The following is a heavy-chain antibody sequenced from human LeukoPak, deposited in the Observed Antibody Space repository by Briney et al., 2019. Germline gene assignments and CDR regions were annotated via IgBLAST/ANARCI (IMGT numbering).Heavy chain of an antibody. V-gene: IGHV3-74*01. CDR2: INSDGSST. CDR3: ASPGATSKFDY. D-gene: IGHD1-26*01. J-gene: IGHJ4*02. CDR1: GFTFSSNW. Sequence: GGSLRLSCVASGFTFSSNWMHWVGQAPGKGLVWVSRINSDGSSTSYADSVKGRFTISRGNAKNTLYLQMNSLRAEDTAVYFCASPGATSKFDYWGQGTQVTVSS.